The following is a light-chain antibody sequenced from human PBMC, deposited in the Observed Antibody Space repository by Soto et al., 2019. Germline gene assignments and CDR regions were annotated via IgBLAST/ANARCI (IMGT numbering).Light chain of an antibody. Sequence: EVVLTQSPATLSLSPGERVTLSCRASQSVSSFLSWYQHKPGQAPRLLIYDASNRATGIPARFSGSGSGTYFTLTISSLQLEHFAIYYCQQRRNLITFGQGTRLEIK. CDR3: QQRRNLIT. J-gene: IGKJ5*01. CDR1: QSVSSF. CDR2: DAS. V-gene: IGKV3-11*01.